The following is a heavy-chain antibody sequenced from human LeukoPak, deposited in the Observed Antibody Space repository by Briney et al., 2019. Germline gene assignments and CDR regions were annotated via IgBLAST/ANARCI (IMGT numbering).Heavy chain of an antibody. CDR1: GASISSHS. Sequence: SETLSLTCTVSGASISSHSVSWIRQPPGKGLEWIGCISYSGSANYNPSLKSRVTISLDTSKNQFSLNLTSVTAADTAVYYCARFTPQGYGWGGYNRFDPWGQGTLVTVSS. V-gene: IGHV4-59*11. J-gene: IGHJ5*02. D-gene: IGHD3-16*01. CDR3: ARFTPQGYGWGGYNRFDP. CDR2: ISYSGSA.